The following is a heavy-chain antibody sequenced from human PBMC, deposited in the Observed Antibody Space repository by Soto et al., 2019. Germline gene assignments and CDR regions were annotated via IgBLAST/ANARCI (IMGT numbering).Heavy chain of an antibody. D-gene: IGHD3-22*01. CDR2: ISPYSSNT. CDR1: GYTFTSYG. Sequence: ASVKVSCKASGYTFTSYGINWVRQAPGQGLEWMGWISPYSSNTHYVEKFQGRVTMTTDTSTNIAYMELRSLTSDDTAVYFCARDYDGSAFDYWGQGIPVTVSS. J-gene: IGHJ4*02. V-gene: IGHV1-18*01. CDR3: ARDYDGSAFDY.